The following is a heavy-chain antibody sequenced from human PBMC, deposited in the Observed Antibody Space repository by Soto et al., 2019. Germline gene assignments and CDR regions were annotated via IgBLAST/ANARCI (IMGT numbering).Heavy chain of an antibody. D-gene: IGHD1-26*01. CDR1: GDSVSSGSYY. V-gene: IGHV4-61*01. Sequence: LSLTCSVSGDSVSSGSYYWSWVRQPPGKGLEWIGYIFYSGNTNYNPSLQSRVTISVDTSKNQFSLKLRSVTAADTAMYYCARHYSGSYYSHWFDPWGQGTLVTVSS. CDR2: IFYSGNT. J-gene: IGHJ5*02. CDR3: ARHYSGSYYSHWFDP.